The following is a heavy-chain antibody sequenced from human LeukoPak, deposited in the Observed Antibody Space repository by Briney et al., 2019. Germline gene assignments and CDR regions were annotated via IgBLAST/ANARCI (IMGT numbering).Heavy chain of an antibody. V-gene: IGHV3-7*05. CDR2: IKQDGSEK. D-gene: IGHD2-2*01. J-gene: IGHJ4*02. Sequence: PGGSLRLSCEASGFTFSDFWMSWVRQAPGKGLEWVANIKQDGSEKYYVDSVKGRFTISRDNAKNSLYLQMNSLRAEDTAVYYCARDQRYCSSSSCPWEPFDYWGQGTLVTVSS. CDR1: GFTFSDFW. CDR3: ARDQRYCSSSSCPWEPFDY.